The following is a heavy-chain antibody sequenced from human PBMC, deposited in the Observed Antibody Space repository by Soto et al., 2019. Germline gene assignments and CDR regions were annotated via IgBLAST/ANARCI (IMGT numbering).Heavy chain of an antibody. V-gene: IGHV1-69*12. Sequence: QVQLVQSGAEVKKPGSSVKVSCKASGGTFSSYAISWVRQAPGQGLEWMGGIIPIFGTANYAQKFQGRVTITADESTSTAYMELSSVRSEDTAVYYCARDRLRLRLGELSFDAFDIWGQGTMVTVSS. CDR1: GGTFSSYA. D-gene: IGHD3-16*02. CDR3: ARDRLRLRLGELSFDAFDI. J-gene: IGHJ3*02. CDR2: IIPIFGTA.